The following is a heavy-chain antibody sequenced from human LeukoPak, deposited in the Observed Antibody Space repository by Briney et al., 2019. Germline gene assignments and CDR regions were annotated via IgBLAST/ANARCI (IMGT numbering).Heavy chain of an antibody. CDR3: ARDVIVVVVAATFLAFDI. D-gene: IGHD2-15*01. J-gene: IGHJ3*02. V-gene: IGHV4-39*07. CDR1: GDSISGSSYY. Sequence: SETLSLTCSVSGDSISGSSYYWGWIRQPPGKGLEWIGCIYYSGSTYYNPSLKSRVTISVDTSKNQFSLKLSSVTAADTAVYYCARDVIVVVVAATFLAFDIWGQGTMVTVSS. CDR2: IYYSGST.